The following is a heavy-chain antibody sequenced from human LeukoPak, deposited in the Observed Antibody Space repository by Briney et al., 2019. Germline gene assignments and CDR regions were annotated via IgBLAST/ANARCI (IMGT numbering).Heavy chain of an antibody. CDR1: GFTFSSYS. CDR2: VWPDGTTK. Sequence: PGGSLRLSCAASGFTFSSYSMHWVRQAPGKGLAWVADVWPDGTTKQYDDSVKGRFTISRDNSKNTLYLQMNSLRAEDTAVYYCSRGVGATDSWGQGTLVTVSS. V-gene: IGHV3-33*01. D-gene: IGHD1-26*01. J-gene: IGHJ4*02. CDR3: SRGVGATDS.